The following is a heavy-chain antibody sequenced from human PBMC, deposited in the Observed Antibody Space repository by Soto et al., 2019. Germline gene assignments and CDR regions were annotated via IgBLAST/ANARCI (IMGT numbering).Heavy chain of an antibody. CDR1: GFTFSDYY. CDR2: ISRESTTI. V-gene: IGHV3-11*01. D-gene: IGHD6-6*01. Sequence: GGSLRLSCVASGFTFSDYYMTWIRQAPGKGLEFISYISRESTTIYYIDSVKGRFTVSRDNAESSLYLQMDSLRAEDTALYFCATGKTSIAARSHYYYYGMDVWGQGTTVTVSS. CDR3: ATGKTSIAARSHYYYYGMDV. J-gene: IGHJ6*02.